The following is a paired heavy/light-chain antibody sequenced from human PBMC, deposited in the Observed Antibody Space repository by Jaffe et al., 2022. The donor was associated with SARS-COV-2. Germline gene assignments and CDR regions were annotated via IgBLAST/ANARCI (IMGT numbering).Light chain of an antibody. CDR3: QQSYSDLFT. V-gene: IGKV1-39*01. CDR1: QSINSY. Sequence: DIQMTQSPSSLSASVGDRVTITCRASQSINSYLSWYQQKPGKAPQLLIYAASILQSGVPSRFSGSGSGTDFTLTISGLQPEDFATYYCQQSYSDLFTFGPGTRVDSK. J-gene: IGKJ3*01. CDR2: AAS.
Heavy chain of an antibody. Sequence: EVQLVQSGAEVKKPGDSLRISCKSFGYSFTTYWITWVRQVPGKSLEWMGKIDPRDSYTSYNPSFQGHVTISADKSVNTAYLQWNSLKASDTAMYYCATLGETAMGIDFWGQGTLVTVSS. V-gene: IGHV5-10-1*03. J-gene: IGHJ4*02. D-gene: IGHD5-18*01. CDR2: IDPRDSYT. CDR1: GYSFTTYW. CDR3: ATLGETAMGIDF.